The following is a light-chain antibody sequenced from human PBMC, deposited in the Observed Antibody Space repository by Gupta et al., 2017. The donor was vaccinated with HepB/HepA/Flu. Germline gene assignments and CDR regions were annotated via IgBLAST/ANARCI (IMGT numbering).Light chain of an antibody. Sequence: DVVVAQSPLSLPVTLGQPASISCRSSVSLTSDDGNTYLSWLQQGPGQSPRRLIARVSDRDSGVPDRFSGSGSGTDFTLKISRVEAEDVGVYYCLQDTHWPRTFGQGTKVEL. CDR2: RVS. V-gene: IGKV2-30*01. J-gene: IGKJ1*01. CDR1: VSLTSDDGNTY. CDR3: LQDTHWPRT.